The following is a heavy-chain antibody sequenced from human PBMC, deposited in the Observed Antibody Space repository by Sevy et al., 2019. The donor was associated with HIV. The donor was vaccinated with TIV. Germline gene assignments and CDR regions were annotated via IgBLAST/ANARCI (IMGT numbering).Heavy chain of an antibody. CDR1: GFIFSDYY. CDR3: ARSHHYYSLGYYSMDV. D-gene: IGHD2-21*01. CDR2: ISSSGSDI. Sequence: GGSLRLSCAASGFIFSDYYMSWIRQAPGKGLEWASYISSSGSDIHYADSVKGRFTISRDNAKKSLYLQMNSLRAEDTAVYYCARSHHYYSLGYYSMDVWGQGTPVTVSS. V-gene: IGHV3-11*01. J-gene: IGHJ6*02.